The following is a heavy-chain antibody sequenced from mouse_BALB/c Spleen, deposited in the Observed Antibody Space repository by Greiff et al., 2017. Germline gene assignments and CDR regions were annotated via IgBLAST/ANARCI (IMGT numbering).Heavy chain of an antibody. D-gene: IGHD1-1*01. CDR1: GFTFSDFY. Sequence: EVKLMDSGGGLVQPGGSLRLSCATSGFTFSDFYMEWVRQPPGKRLEWIAASRNKANDYTTEYSASVKGLFIVSRDTSQSILYLQMNALRAEDTAIYYCARDAHYYGSSSWFAFWGEGTLVTVSA. J-gene: IGHJ3*01. CDR3: ARDAHYYGSSSWFAF. V-gene: IGHV7-1*02. CDR2: SRNKANDYTT.